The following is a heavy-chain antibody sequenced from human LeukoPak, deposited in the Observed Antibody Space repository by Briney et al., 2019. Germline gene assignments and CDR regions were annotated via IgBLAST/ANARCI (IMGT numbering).Heavy chain of an antibody. CDR1: GDSISTRTYH. CDR2: IYYSGST. Sequence: SETLSLTCTVSGDSISTRTYHWGWIRQPPGKGLEWIGYIYYSGSTYYNPSLKSRVTISVDTSKNQFSLKLSSVTAADTAVYYCARGQDDYSSFYTWFDPWGQGTLVTVSS. CDR3: ARGQDDYSSFYTWFDP. V-gene: IGHV4-30-4*08. D-gene: IGHD4-11*01. J-gene: IGHJ5*02.